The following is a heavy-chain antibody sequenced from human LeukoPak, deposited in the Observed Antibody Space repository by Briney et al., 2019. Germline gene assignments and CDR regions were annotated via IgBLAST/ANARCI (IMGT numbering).Heavy chain of an antibody. CDR2: ISGSGGST. J-gene: IGHJ4*02. D-gene: IGHD3-10*01. Sequence: GGSLRLSCAASGFTFSSYAMSWVRQAPGKGLEWVSAISGSGGSTYYADSVKGRFTISRDNSKNTLYLQMNSLRAEDTVVYYCANGYGSGSYYDYWGQGTLVTVSS. CDR3: ANGYGSGSYYDY. CDR1: GFTFSSYA. V-gene: IGHV3-23*01.